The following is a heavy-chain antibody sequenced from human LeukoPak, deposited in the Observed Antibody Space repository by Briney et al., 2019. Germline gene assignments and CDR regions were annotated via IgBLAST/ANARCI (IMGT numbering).Heavy chain of an antibody. CDR3: ARVGIQLCVDY. J-gene: IGHJ4*02. V-gene: IGHV3-48*01. Sequence: GGSLRLSCVASGFSFSSYPMNWVRQAPGKGLEWVSHINSDTNITPYTASVSGRFIISRDNAKNSLYLHVNSLRAEDTAVYYCARVGIQLCVDYWGQGTLVTVSS. D-gene: IGHD5-18*01. CDR2: INSDTNIT. CDR1: GFSFSSYP.